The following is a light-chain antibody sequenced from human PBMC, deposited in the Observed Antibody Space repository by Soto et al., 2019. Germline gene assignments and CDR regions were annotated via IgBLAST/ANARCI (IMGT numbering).Light chain of an antibody. CDR3: QQRET. Sequence: IVLTQFPVALFLSPADAATLSCRARQSVSSSYLAWYQQKPGQAPRLLIYGASSRATGIPDRFSGSGSGTDFTLTISRLEPEDFAVYYCQQRETFGQGTKV. CDR1: QSVSSSY. V-gene: IGKV3-20*01. J-gene: IGKJ1*01. CDR2: GAS.